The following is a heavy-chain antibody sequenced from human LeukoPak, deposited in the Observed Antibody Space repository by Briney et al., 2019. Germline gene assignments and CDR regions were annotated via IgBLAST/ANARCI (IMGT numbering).Heavy chain of an antibody. Sequence: SETLSLTCTVSGGSISSYYWSWIRQPPGKGLEWIGYIYYSGSTNYNPSLKSRVTISVDTSKNQFSLKLSSVTAADTAVYYCAGSSYDYGTPYWGQGALVTVSS. D-gene: IGHD3-10*01. J-gene: IGHJ4*02. V-gene: IGHV4-59*01. CDR2: IYYSGST. CDR1: GGSISSYY. CDR3: AGSSYDYGTPY.